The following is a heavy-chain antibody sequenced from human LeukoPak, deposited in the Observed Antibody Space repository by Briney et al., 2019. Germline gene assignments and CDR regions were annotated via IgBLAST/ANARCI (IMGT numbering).Heavy chain of an antibody. CDR1: GGSISSFF. CDR2: VHSSGST. V-gene: IGHV4-59*01. Sequence: SETLSPTCTVSGGSISSFFWSWIRQPPGKGLEWIGYVHSSGSTKYNPSLKSRLIISVDMSKNQFSLKLRSVSVADTAVYYCARLAPGNYDILTGDPKVVFDYWGQGALVTVSS. J-gene: IGHJ4*02. CDR3: ARLAPGNYDILTGDPKVVFDY. D-gene: IGHD3-9*01.